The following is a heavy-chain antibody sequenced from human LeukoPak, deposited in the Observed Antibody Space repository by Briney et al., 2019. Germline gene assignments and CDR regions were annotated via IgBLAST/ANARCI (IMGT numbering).Heavy chain of an antibody. CDR1: GFTFSRFW. CDR2: IKQDGSEK. J-gene: IGHJ5*02. V-gene: IGHV3-7*01. CDR3: AREAVGYYYGS. Sequence: GGSLRLSCAASGFTFSRFWMSWVRQAPGKGLEWVANIKQDGSEKYYVDSVKGRFTISRDNAKNSLYLQMNSLRAEDTAVYYCAREAVGYYYGSWGQGTLVTVSS. D-gene: IGHD3-10*01.